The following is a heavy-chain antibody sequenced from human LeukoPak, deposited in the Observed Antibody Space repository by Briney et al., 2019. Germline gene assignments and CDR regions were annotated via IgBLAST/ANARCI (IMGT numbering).Heavy chain of an antibody. CDR3: AREHPPRVYDYVWGSYRYNWFDP. CDR2: IYYSGST. V-gene: IGHV4-31*03. J-gene: IGHJ5*02. Sequence: SETLSLTCTVSGGSISSGGYYWSWIRQHPGKGLEWIGYIYYSGSTYYNPPLKSRVTISVDTSKNQFSLKLSSVTAADTAVYYCAREHPPRVYDYVWGSYRYNWFDPWGQGTLVTVSS. CDR1: GGSISSGGYY. D-gene: IGHD3-16*02.